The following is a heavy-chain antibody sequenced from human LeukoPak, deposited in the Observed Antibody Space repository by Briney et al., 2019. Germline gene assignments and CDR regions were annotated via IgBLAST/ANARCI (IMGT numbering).Heavy chain of an antibody. J-gene: IGHJ6*02. D-gene: IGHD3-3*01. V-gene: IGHV4-39*01. CDR3: ARHRFYHYGMDV. Sequence: SETLSLTCTVSGGSISSSGFYWGWIRQPPGKGLEWIGSIHYSGNTYYNSSPKSRVTISVDTSKTQFSLNLSSVTAADTAVYYCARHRFYHYGMDVWGQGTTVTVSS. CDR2: IHYSGNT. CDR1: GGSISSSGFY.